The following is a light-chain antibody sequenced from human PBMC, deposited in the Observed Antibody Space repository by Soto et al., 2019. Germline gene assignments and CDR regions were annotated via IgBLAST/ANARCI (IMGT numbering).Light chain of an antibody. J-gene: IGKJ1*01. CDR2: GAF. V-gene: IGKV3-15*01. Sequence: IGMTQSPSALSVSPGERATLSCRASQSVSSNLAWYQQKPGQAPSLLIYGAFTRATGIPARFSGTGSGTEFTLTISSLQSEDFALYYCQHYNDWPLTFGQGTKVDIK. CDR3: QHYNDWPLT. CDR1: QSVSSN.